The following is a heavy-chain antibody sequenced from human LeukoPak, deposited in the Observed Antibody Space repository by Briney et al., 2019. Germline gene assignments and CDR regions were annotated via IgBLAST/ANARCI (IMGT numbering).Heavy chain of an antibody. V-gene: IGHV4-59*12. CDR3: ARGILWWGPHAFDI. Sequence: NPSETLSLTCTVSGGSISSYCWSWIRQPPGKGLEWIGYIYYSGSTNYNPSLKSRVTMSVDTSKNQFSPKLSSVTAADTAVYYCARGILWWGPHAFDIWGQGTMVTVSS. D-gene: IGHD2-21*01. CDR1: GGSISSYC. CDR2: IYYSGST. J-gene: IGHJ3*02.